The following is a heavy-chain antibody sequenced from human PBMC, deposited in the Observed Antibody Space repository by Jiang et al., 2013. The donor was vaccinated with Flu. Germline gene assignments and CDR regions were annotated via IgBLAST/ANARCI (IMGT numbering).Heavy chain of an antibody. CDR2: LSSANGNS. CDR3: ARRPLIGAFDY. Sequence: GAEVKKPGASVKVSCKASGYTFTTHDVHWVRQAPGQRLEWMGWLSSANGNSKYSQRFQGRVTITWDTAASAVYMELSNLRSEDTAVSYCARRPLIGAFDYWGRGTLVTVSS. CDR1: GYTFTTHD. J-gene: IGHJ4*02. V-gene: IGHV1-3*01. D-gene: IGHD4/OR15-4a*01.